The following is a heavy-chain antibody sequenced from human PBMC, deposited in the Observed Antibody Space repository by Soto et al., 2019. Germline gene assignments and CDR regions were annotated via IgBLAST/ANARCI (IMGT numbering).Heavy chain of an antibody. CDR1: GYTFTDHY. D-gene: IGHD1-26*01. V-gene: IGHV1-2*02. J-gene: IGHJ5*02. Sequence: GASVKVSCKASGYTFTDHYINWMRQAPGHAPEYMGWIHPNSGETKYVERFQGRVTMTRDTPISTAYLELRSLRSDDTAVYYCARGTAGSYYDYKSIDPWGQGTLVTVSS. CDR2: IHPNSGET. CDR3: ARGTAGSYYDYKSIDP.